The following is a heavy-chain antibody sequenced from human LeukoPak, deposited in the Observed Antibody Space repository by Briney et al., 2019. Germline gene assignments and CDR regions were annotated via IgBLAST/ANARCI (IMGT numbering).Heavy chain of an antibody. V-gene: IGHV4-61*02. CDR3: ARARRSLGEFDY. J-gene: IGHJ4*02. CDR1: GGSISSGSYY. Sequence: SETLSLTCTVSGGSISSGSYYWSWIRQPAGKGLEWIGRIYTSGSTNYNPSLKSRVTISVDTSKNQFSLKLSSVTAADTAVYYCARARRSLGEFDYWGQGTLVTVSS. CDR2: IYTSGST. D-gene: IGHD3-10*01.